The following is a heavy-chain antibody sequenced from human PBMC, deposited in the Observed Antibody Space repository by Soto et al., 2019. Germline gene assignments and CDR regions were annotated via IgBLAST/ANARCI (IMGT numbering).Heavy chain of an antibody. J-gene: IGHJ6*04. D-gene: IGHD3-10*01. CDR3: ARGGKLGGDLDV. V-gene: IGHV1-69*02. Sequence: QAQLVQSGAEVKKPGSSMKVSCKASGGTFNRETFSWVRQAPGQGLQWMGRIIPVLDVTEYPQNFQGRVTITADTSTSTVYLALSGLGSDDTAVYYCARGGKLGGDLDVWGKGTPVIVSS. CDR2: IIPVLDVT. CDR1: GGTFNRET.